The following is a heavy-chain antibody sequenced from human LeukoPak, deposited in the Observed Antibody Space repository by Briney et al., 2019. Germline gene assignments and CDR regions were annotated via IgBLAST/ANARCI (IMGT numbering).Heavy chain of an antibody. CDR3: ARSITIFGVDP. CDR1: GGSIRSYY. V-gene: IGHV4-30-4*01. Sequence: PSETLSLTCIVSGGSIRSYYWSWIRQPPGKGLEWIGYIYYSGSTYYNPSLKSRVTISVDTSKNQFSLKLSSVTAADTAVYYCARSITIFGVDPWGQGTLVTVSS. D-gene: IGHD3-3*01. CDR2: IYYSGST. J-gene: IGHJ5*02.